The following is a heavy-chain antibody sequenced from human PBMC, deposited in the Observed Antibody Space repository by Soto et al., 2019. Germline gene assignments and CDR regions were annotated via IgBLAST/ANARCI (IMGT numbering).Heavy chain of an antibody. CDR3: ARHRARKWFDP. V-gene: IGHV4-39*01. Sequence: PSETLSLTCIVSGGSISSSSYYWGWIRQPPGRGLEWLGSIYYSGSTYYNQSPKSRVTISVDTSKNQFSLKLRSVTDADKAVFYCARHRARKWFDPWGQGPLVT. D-gene: IGHD6-6*01. J-gene: IGHJ5*02. CDR2: IYYSGST. CDR1: GGSISSSSYY.